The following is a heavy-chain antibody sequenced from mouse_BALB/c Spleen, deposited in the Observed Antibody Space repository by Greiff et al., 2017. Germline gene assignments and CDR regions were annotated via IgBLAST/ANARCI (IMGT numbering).Heavy chain of an antibody. CDR3: ARHYGNYGSFAY. CDR2: ISNGGGST. V-gene: IGHV5-12-2*01. J-gene: IGHJ3*01. Sequence: EVMLVESGGGLVQPGGSLKLSCAASGFTFSSYTMSWVRQTPEKRLEWVAYISNGGGSTYYPDTVKGRFTISRDNAKNTLYLQMSSLKSEDTAMYYCARHYGNYGSFAYWGQGTLVTVSA. D-gene: IGHD2-1*01. CDR1: GFTFSSYT.